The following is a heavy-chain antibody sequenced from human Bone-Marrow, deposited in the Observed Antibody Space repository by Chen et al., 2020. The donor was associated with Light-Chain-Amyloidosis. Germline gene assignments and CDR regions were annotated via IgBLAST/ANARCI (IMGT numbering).Heavy chain of an antibody. CDR1: GYTFPNYW. J-gene: IGHJ4*02. CDR3: ARRRDGYNFDY. D-gene: IGHD5-12*01. CDR2: IYPDDSDA. V-gene: IGHV5-51*01. Sequence: EVQLEQSGPEVKKPGESLKISCKGSGYTFPNYWIGWVRQMPGKGLEWMGVIYPDDSDARYSPSFEGQVTISADKSITTAYLQWRSLKASDTAMYYCARRRDGYNFDYWDQGTLVTVSS.